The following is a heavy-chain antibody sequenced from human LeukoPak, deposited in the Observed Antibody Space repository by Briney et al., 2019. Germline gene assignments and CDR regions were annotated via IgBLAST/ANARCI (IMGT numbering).Heavy chain of an antibody. CDR2: ISGSGGST. J-gene: IGHJ4*02. V-gene: IGHV3-23*01. D-gene: IGHD6-13*01. CDR3: ASLEQLGFDY. CDR1: GFTFSSYA. Sequence: GGSLRLSCAASGFTFSSYAMSWVRQAPGKGLEWVSAISGSGGSTYYADSVKGRFTISRDNAKNSLYLQMNSLRAEDTAVYYCASLEQLGFDYWGQGTLVTVSS.